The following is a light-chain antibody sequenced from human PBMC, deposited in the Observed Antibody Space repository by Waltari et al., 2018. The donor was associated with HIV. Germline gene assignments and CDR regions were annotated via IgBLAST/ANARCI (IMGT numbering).Light chain of an antibody. V-gene: IGLV1-40*01. CDR2: GNS. CDR3: QSYDSSLSSSV. Sequence: QSDLTQPPSVSGAPGQRVTISCYGVGAGYAVHWYQQLPGTAPKLLIYGNSNRPSGVPDRFSGSKSGPLASLAITGLQAEDEADYYCQSYDSSLSSSVFGGGTRLTVL. J-gene: IGLJ2*01. CDR1: GAGYA.